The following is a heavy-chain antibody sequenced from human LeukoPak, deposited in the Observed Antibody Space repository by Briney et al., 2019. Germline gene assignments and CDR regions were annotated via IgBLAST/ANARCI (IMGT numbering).Heavy chain of an antibody. D-gene: IGHD3-10*01. CDR2: IYCSGSS. CDR1: DGSISSSSYW. Sequence: SETLFLTCTVSDGSISSSSYWWGWIPPPPGKGLVWIGCIYCSGSSYYSPSLKSRVTMSVDTSMHHFSVKLSSVTAADTAVYYCARQRGSGKWAFDIWGQGTMVTVSS. J-gene: IGHJ3*02. CDR3: ARQRGSGKWAFDI. V-gene: IGHV4-39*01.